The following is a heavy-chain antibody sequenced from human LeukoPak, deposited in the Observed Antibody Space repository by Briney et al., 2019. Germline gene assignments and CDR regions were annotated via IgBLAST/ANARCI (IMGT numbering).Heavy chain of an antibody. V-gene: IGHV4-4*02. J-gene: IGHJ5*02. CDR1: GASISSGYW. CDR2: IYHSGST. D-gene: IGHD6-19*01. CDR3: ARHLREQWLVHRPWFDP. Sequence: SGSLSLTCAVSGASISSGYWWSWVRRPPGKGLEWIGEIYHSGSTNHNPSLKSRVTISVDKSKSQFSLNLSSVTAADTAVYYCARHLREQWLVHRPWFDPWGQGTLVTVSS.